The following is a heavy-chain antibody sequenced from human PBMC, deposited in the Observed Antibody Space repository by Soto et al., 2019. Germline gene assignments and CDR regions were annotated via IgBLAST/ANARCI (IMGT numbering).Heavy chain of an antibody. D-gene: IGHD2-2*01. J-gene: IGHJ6*03. CDR2: VYNSGTT. CDR3: AREMGYCTTTSCHAGPLFYDMDV. V-gene: IGHV4-59*01. CDR1: GGSISSYH. Sequence: QVQLQESGPGLVKPSETLSLTCTVFGGSISSYHWSWIRQPPGKGLEWIGEVYNSGTTNYNPSLKNRVTISADTSKTHLSLSLSSVTAADTAVYFCAREMGYCTTTSCHAGPLFYDMDVWGKGTTVTVSS.